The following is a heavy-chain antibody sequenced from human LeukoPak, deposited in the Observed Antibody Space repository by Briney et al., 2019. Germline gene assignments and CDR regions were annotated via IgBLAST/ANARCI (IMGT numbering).Heavy chain of an antibody. V-gene: IGHV1-69*06. CDR2: IIPIFGTG. J-gene: IGHJ3*02. CDR1: GGTFSSFA. Sequence: SVKASCKAFGGTFSSFAISWVRQAPGQGLEWMGGIIPIFGTGNYAQTFQGRVTITADISTRTAYMELSSLRSEDTALYYWAREAPSETTMVSAFDIWGQGTIVTVSS. D-gene: IGHD5-18*01. CDR3: AREAPSETTMVSAFDI.